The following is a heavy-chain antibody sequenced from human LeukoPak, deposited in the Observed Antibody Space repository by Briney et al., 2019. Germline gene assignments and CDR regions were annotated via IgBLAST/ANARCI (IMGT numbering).Heavy chain of an antibody. CDR3: RSTMIVVVISAFDI. CDR2: ISYEGSDK. J-gene: IGHJ3*02. V-gene: IGHV3-30-3*01. Sequence: GGSRRPSWAAPGFTFSSYAMHWLRQAPGKGLGWVAVISYEGSDKYYADSVKGRFTISRDNSKNTLYVQMNSLRAEDTAVYYCRSTMIVVVISAFDIWGQGTMVTVSS. D-gene: IGHD3-22*01. CDR1: GFTFSSYA.